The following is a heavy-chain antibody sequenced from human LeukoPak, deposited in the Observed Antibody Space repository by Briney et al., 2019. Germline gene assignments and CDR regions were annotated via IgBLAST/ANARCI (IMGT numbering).Heavy chain of an antibody. CDR3: ATQVDSTLTRSDI. D-gene: IGHD5-12*01. CDR2: ISSSSSYI. Sequence: GGSLRLSCAASGFTFSNAWMNWVRQAPGKGLEWVSSISSSSSYIYYADSVKGRFTISRDNAKNSLYLQMNSLRAEDTAVYYCATQVDSTLTRSDIWGQGTMVTVSS. J-gene: IGHJ3*02. V-gene: IGHV3-21*01. CDR1: GFTFSNAW.